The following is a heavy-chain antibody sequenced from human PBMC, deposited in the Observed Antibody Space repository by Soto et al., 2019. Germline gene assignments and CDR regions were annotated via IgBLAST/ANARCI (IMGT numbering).Heavy chain of an antibody. Sequence: QLQLVQSGAEAKKPGSSVKVSCKASGGTLSNFAINWVRQAPGQGLEWMGGIIPVFGKAKYAQKFQGRVHFTADESTSTAYMEVVSLTSEDTAVYYCARGSPTTVTTWFDPWGQGTLVTVSS. D-gene: IGHD4-17*01. CDR1: GGTLSNFA. CDR2: IIPVFGKA. CDR3: ARGSPTTVTTWFDP. J-gene: IGHJ5*02. V-gene: IGHV1-69*01.